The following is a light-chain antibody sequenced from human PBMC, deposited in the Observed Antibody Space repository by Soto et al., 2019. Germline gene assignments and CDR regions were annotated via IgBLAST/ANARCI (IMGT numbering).Light chain of an antibody. V-gene: IGLV2-23*02. Sequence: QSALTQPASVSGSPGQSITISCTGTSNDVGRYNLVSWCQQHPGKAPKLIIYEVTKRPSGFSNRFSASKSGNTASLTISGLQAEDGADYYCCSYAGSGTPYVFGTGTKVTVL. J-gene: IGLJ1*01. CDR3: CSYAGSGTPYV. CDR1: SNDVGRYNL. CDR2: EVT.